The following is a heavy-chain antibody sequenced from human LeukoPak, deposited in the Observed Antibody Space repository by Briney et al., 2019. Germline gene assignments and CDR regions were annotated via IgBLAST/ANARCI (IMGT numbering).Heavy chain of an antibody. D-gene: IGHD1-1*01. CDR1: GFNFSSYS. J-gene: IGHJ3*02. V-gene: IGHV3-21*01. CDR2: ISGNSRQI. Sequence: TGGSLRLSCAASGFNFSSYSMNWVRQAPGKGLEWVSFISGNSRQIYYADSVRGRFTISRDNAKNSPYLQMSSLRAEDTALYYCTRLTRNDYTLGHDVFDIWGQGTMVTGSS. CDR3: TRLTRNDYTLGHDVFDI.